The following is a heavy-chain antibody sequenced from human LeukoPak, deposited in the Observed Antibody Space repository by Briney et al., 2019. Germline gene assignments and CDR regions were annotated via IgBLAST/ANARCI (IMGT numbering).Heavy chain of an antibody. CDR2: ISGVNT. Sequence: GGSLRLSCAASGFTFRNYAVTWVRQAPGKGLEWVSSISGVNTHCADAVKGRFSISRDNYKHTLYLHVHSLRAGDGAVYYCARDPNGRCVGAFDFQRWGQGTLVTVSS. CDR3: ARDPNGRCVGAFDFQR. D-gene: IGHD2-15*01. V-gene: IGHV3-23*01. J-gene: IGHJ1*01. CDR1: GFTFRNYA.